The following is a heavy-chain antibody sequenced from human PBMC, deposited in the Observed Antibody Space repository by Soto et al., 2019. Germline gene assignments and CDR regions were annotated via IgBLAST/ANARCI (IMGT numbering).Heavy chain of an antibody. CDR2: ISGSGGST. CDR1: GFTFSSYA. J-gene: IGHJ3*02. D-gene: IGHD3-9*01. V-gene: IGHV3-23*01. Sequence: GGSLRLSCAASGFTFSSYAMSWVRQAPGKGLEWVSAISGSGGSTYYADSVKGRFTISRDNSKNTLYLQMNSLRAEDTAVYYCAKADLRYFDWFNAFDIWGQGTMVTVSS. CDR3: AKADLRYFDWFNAFDI.